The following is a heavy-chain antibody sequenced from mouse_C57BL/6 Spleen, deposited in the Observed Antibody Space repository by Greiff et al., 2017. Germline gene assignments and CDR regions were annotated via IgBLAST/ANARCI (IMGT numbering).Heavy chain of an antibody. J-gene: IGHJ2*01. D-gene: IGHD1-1*01. CDR2: INPNNGGT. V-gene: IGHV1-22*01. CDR1: GYTFTDYN. CDR3: ARGTTVVAH. Sequence: EVKLVESGPELVKPGASVKMSCKASGYTFTDYNMHWVKQSHGKSLEWIGYINPNNGGTSYNQKFKGKATLTVNKSSSTAYMELRSLTSEDSAVYYCARGTTVVAHWGQGTTLTVSS.